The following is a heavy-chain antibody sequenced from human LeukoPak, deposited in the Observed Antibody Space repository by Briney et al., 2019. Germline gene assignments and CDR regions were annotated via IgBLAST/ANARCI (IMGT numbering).Heavy chain of an antibody. J-gene: IGHJ4*02. Sequence: SETLSLTCTVSGYSISSGYYWGWIRQPPGKGLEWIGSIYHSGSTYYNPSLKSRVTISVDTSKNQFSLKLSSVTAADTAVYYCARDPRDDYVWGTANYFDYWGQGTLVTVSS. CDR2: IYHSGST. V-gene: IGHV4-38-2*02. CDR1: GYSISSGYY. CDR3: ARDPRDDYVWGTANYFDY. D-gene: IGHD3-16*01.